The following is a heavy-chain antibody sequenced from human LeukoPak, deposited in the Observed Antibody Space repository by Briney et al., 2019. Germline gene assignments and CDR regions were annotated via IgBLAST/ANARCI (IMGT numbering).Heavy chain of an antibody. CDR1: GFGISSYW. J-gene: IGHJ4*02. D-gene: IGHD2-21*02. Sequence: GGSLKLSCAASGFGISSYWTSWVRQAPGKGLEWVANIKQDGTEKYYVDSVKGRFTISRDNAKNSLYLQMNSLRAEDTAVYYCAREVVTATSYFDFWGQGTLVTVSS. CDR3: AREVVTATSYFDF. V-gene: IGHV3-7*01. CDR2: IKQDGTEK.